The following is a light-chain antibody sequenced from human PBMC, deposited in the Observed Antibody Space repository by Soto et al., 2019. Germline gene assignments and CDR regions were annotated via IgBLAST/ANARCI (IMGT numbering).Light chain of an antibody. CDR2: WAS. CDR1: QSLVHSSNNKNY. V-gene: IGKV4-1*01. Sequence: DIVMTQSPDSLAVSPGERATINCKSSQSLVHSSNNKNYLRWYQQKPGQPPKLLIYWASTRESGVPERFSGSGSGTDFTLTISRLQTVDAAVYVCQQYYSSPVTFGGGTKVEIK. CDR3: QQYYSSPVT. J-gene: IGKJ4*01.